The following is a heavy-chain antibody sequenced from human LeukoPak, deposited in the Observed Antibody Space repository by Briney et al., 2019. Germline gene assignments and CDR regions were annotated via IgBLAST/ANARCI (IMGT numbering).Heavy chain of an antibody. V-gene: IGHV3-15*01. CDR3: TTQGGIAAAGTKVY. Sequence: GGSLRLSCAGSGFTFSNAWMSWVRQAPGEGLEWVGRIKSKTDGGTTDYAAPVKGRFTISRDDSKNTLYLQMNSLKTEDTAVYYCTTQGGIAAAGTKVYWGQGTLVTVSS. D-gene: IGHD6-13*01. CDR1: GFTFSNAW. CDR2: IKSKTDGGTT. J-gene: IGHJ4*02.